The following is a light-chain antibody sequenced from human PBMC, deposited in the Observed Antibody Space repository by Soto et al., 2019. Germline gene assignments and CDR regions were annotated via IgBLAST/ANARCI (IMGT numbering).Light chain of an antibody. J-gene: IGKJ5*01. CDR1: QSLRRTY. CDR3: QQRSNWSIT. CDR2: GAS. Sequence: EVVLTQFPDTLSVSPGETATLSCRASQSLRRTYVAWYQHKPGQAPRLLIYGASFRATGISDRFSGSGSGTDFTLTISSLEPEDFAVYYCQQRSNWSITFGQGTRLEIK. V-gene: IGKV3D-20*02.